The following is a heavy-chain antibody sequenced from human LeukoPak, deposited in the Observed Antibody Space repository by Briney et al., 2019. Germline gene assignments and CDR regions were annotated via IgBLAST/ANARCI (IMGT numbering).Heavy chain of an antibody. CDR1: GFTFSNAW. D-gene: IGHD4-17*01. J-gene: IGHJ6*02. Sequence: GGSLRLSCAASGFTFSNAWMSWVRQAPGKGLEWVGRIKSKTDGGTTDYAAPVKGRFTISRDDSKNTLYLQMNSLKTEDTAVYYCRYSTVTTRFPTKYYYGMDVWGQGTTVTVSS. V-gene: IGHV3-15*01. CDR3: RYSTVTTRFPTKYYYGMDV. CDR2: IKSKTDGGTT.